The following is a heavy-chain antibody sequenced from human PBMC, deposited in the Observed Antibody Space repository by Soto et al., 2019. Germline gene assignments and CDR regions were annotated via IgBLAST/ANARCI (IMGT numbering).Heavy chain of an antibody. CDR1: GYSFTSYL. D-gene: IGHD5-12*01. Sequence: GESLKISFKGSGYSFTSYLISWVRQMPGKGLEWMGRIDPSDSYTNYSPSFQGHVTISADKSISTAYLQWSSLKASDTAMYYCARPVAYYYYGMDVCGQGTTVTVSS. V-gene: IGHV5-10-1*01. CDR3: ARPVAYYYYGMDV. J-gene: IGHJ6*02. CDR2: IDPSDSYT.